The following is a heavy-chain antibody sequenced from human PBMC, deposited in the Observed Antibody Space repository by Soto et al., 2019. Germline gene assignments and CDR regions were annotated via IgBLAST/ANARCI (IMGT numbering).Heavy chain of an antibody. D-gene: IGHD5-18*01. CDR3: TRVLGYTFEPGKTRYYAMDV. CDR2: LIPVFGSP. V-gene: IGHV1-69*01. CDR1: GGTFSKDA. J-gene: IGHJ6*02. Sequence: QVQLVQSGAEVKKPGSSVTVSCKTSGGTFSKDAINWVRQAPGQGLEWMGLLIPVFGSPIYAQKFQGRIRITAEESTSTAFMYLSSLRSEDTAVYYCTRVLGYTFEPGKTRYYAMDVWGQGTTVSVSS.